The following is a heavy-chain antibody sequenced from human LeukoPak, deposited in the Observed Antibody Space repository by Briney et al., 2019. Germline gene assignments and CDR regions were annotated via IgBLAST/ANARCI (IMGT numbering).Heavy chain of an antibody. V-gene: IGHV4-30-4*08. Sequence: SQTLSLTCTVSGGSISSGDYYWSWIRQPPGKGLEWIGYIYYSGSTYYNPSLKRRVTISVDTSKNQFSLKLSSVTAADTAVYYCARVLCSGGSCYFDYWGQGTLVTVSS. CDR2: IYYSGST. CDR3: ARVLCSGGSCYFDY. J-gene: IGHJ4*02. CDR1: GGSISSGDYY. D-gene: IGHD2-15*01.